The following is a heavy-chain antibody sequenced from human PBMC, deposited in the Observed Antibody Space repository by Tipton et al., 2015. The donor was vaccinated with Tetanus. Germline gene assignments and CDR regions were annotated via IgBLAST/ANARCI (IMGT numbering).Heavy chain of an antibody. V-gene: IGHV5-51*01. J-gene: IGHJ3*02. CDR3: ARHDSPGFGQLWNDI. D-gene: IGHD3-10*01. CDR1: GYDFPTHW. Sequence: QLVQSGAEVKKPGESLKISCQASGYDFPTHWIGWVRQMPGKGLEWMGIIYPGDSDTIYSPSFQGHVTFSADKSISTAYLQWNSLKASDTAMYYCARHDSPGFGQLWNDIWGQGTMVTVSS. CDR2: IYPGDSDT.